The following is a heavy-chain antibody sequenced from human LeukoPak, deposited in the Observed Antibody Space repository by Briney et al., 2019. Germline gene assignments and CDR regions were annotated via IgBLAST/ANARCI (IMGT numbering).Heavy chain of an antibody. CDR3: ARVGYSSSSQDY. CDR2: ISSSGSTI. Sequence: HPGGSLRLSCAASGFTFSSYEMNWVRQAPGKGLEWVSYISSSGSTIYYADSVKGRFTISRDNAKNSLYLQMNSLRAEDTAVYHCARVGYSSSSQDYWGQGTLVTVSS. J-gene: IGHJ4*02. CDR1: GFTFSSYE. D-gene: IGHD6-13*01. V-gene: IGHV3-48*03.